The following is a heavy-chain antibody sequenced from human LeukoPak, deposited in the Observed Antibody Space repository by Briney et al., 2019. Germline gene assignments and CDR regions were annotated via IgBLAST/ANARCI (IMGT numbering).Heavy chain of an antibody. CDR2: ISGSGGST. CDR1: GFTFSSYA. Sequence: GGSLRLSCAASGFTFSSYAMSWVRQAPGKGLEWVSAISGSGGSTYYADSVKGRFTISKDNSKNTVYLQMSSLRVDDTAVYYCAKAASSSWPSYYYGMDVWGQGTTVTVSS. D-gene: IGHD6-13*01. V-gene: IGHV3-23*01. J-gene: IGHJ6*02. CDR3: AKAASSSWPSYYYGMDV.